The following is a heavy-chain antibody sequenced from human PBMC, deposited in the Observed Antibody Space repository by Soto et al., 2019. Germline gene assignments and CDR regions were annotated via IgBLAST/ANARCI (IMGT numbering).Heavy chain of an antibody. CDR3: ARVYSSSWYPDFDY. V-gene: IGHV1-18*01. CDR2: INPYNGNT. D-gene: IGHD6-13*01. Sequence: ASVKVSCKASGYTFTNFGISWVRQAPGQGLEWMGWINPYNGNTNYAQKFQGRVTMTTNTSISTAYMELSSLRSEDTAVYYCARVYSSSWYPDFDYWGQGTLVTVSS. CDR1: GYTFTNFG. J-gene: IGHJ4*02.